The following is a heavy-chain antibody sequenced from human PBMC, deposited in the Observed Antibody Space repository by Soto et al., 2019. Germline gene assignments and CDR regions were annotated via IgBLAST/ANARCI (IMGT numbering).Heavy chain of an antibody. CDR3: TTGTPHYYDSTNLDY. J-gene: IGHJ4*02. CDR2: IKSKTDGGTT. D-gene: IGHD3-22*01. V-gene: IGHV3-15*07. CDR1: GFTFSNAW. Sequence: GGSLRLSCAASGFTFSNAWMNWVRQAPGKGLEWVGRIKSKTDGGTTDYAAPVKGRFTISRDDSKNTLYLQMNSLKTEDTAVYYCTTGTPHYYDSTNLDYWGQGTLVTVSS.